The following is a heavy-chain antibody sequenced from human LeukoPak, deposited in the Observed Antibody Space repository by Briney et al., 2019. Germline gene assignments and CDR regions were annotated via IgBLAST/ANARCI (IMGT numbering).Heavy chain of an antibody. J-gene: IGHJ4*02. Sequence: PSETLSLTCTVPGGSISSHYWSWIRQPPGKGLEWIGYIYYSGSTNYNPSLKSRVTISVDTSKNQFSLKLSSVTAADTAVYYCARGGAGTTGFDCWGQGTLVTVSS. V-gene: IGHV4-59*11. D-gene: IGHD1-14*01. CDR1: GGSISSHY. CDR2: IYYSGST. CDR3: ARGGAGTTGFDC.